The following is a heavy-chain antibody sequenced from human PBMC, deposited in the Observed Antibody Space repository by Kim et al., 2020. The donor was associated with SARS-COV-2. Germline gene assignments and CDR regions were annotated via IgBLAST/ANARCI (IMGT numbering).Heavy chain of an antibody. J-gene: IGHJ3*02. D-gene: IGHD2-8*01. CDR3: AKGTSNIEI. CDR2: ISLSGGGT. V-gene: IGHV3-23*01. Sequence: GGSLRLSCAASGFTLSNHGMSWFRQAPGKGLEWVSSISLSGGGTYYADSVKGRFTISRDNSKNTLYLQMNSLRAEDTAVYYCAKGTSNIEIWGQGTMVTVSS. CDR1: GFTLSNHG.